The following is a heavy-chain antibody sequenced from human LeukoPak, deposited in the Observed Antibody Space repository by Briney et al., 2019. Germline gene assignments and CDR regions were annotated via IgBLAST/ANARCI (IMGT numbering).Heavy chain of an antibody. CDR2: IYSAGST. D-gene: IGHD3-16*02. CDR3: ARGYHDY. J-gene: IGHJ4*02. V-gene: IGHV3-66*01. CDR1: GFTVSSNY. Sequence: GGSLRLSCAASGFTVSSNYMTWVRQAPGKGLEWASTIYSAGSTHYADSVKGRFTISRDNSKNTLYPQMNSLRAEDTAVYYCARGYHDYWGQGTLVTVSS.